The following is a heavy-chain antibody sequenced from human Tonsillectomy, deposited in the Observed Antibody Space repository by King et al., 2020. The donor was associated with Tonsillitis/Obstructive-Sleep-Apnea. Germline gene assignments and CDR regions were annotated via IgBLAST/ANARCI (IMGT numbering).Heavy chain of an antibody. D-gene: IGHD3-3*01. V-gene: IGHV1-24*01. CDR3: AKVGLFGVVINFYYFDY. Sequence: QLVQSGAEVKKPGASVKVSCKVSGYTLTELSMHWVRQAPGKGLEWMGGFDLEDGETIYAQKFQGRVTMTEDTSTDTAYMELGSLRSEDTAVYYCAKVGLFGVVINFYYFDYWGQGTVVTVSS. J-gene: IGHJ4*02. CDR2: FDLEDGET. CDR1: GYTLTELS.